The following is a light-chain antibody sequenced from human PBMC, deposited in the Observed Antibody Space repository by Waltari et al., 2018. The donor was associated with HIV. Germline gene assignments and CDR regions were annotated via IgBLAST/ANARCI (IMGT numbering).Light chain of an antibody. CDR2: GNN. CDR3: QSYDSSLYWV. V-gene: IGLV1-40*01. J-gene: IGLJ3*02. CDR1: SSNIETGYD. Sequence: QSVLTQPPSVSGAPGQRVTISCTGSSSNIETGYDVHWYQQLPGTAPKLLIYGNNNRPSGVPDRFSGSKSGTSASLAITGLQADDEADYYCQSYDSSLYWVFGGGTKLTVL.